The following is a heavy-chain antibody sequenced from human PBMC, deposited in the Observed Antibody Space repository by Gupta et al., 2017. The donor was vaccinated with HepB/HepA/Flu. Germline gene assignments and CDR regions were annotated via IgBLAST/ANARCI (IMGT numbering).Heavy chain of an antibody. CDR3: ARGVRNSFDI. Sequence: QVQLQQSGPGLVKPSQTLSLTCAISGDSISTNSVSGNSVAWNWIRQSPSRGLEWLGRTYYRSKWKNDYAVSVTRRISINPDTSKNQFSLQLKFVTPDDTAVYFCARGVRNSFDIWGQGTMVTVSS. CDR2: TYYRSKWKN. J-gene: IGHJ3*02. CDR1: GDSISTNSVSGNSVA. V-gene: IGHV6-1*01.